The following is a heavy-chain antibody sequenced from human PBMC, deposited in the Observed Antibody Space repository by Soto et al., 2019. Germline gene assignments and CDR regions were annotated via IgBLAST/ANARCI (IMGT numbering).Heavy chain of an antibody. CDR2: VYWDDDK. J-gene: IGHJ6*02. V-gene: IGHV2-5*02. Sequence: QITLKESGPTLVKPTQTLTLTCTFSGLSLSTIGEGVGWIRQPPGKALEWLALVYWDDDKRYSPSLKSRLTITXDXSXNXXVLTMTSMGPVDTATYYCVQTRCCVDCLQSYSSHSYYGLDVWGQGTTVTVSS. CDR3: VQTRCCVDCLQSYSSHSYYGLDV. CDR1: GLSLSTIGEG. D-gene: IGHD2-21*02.